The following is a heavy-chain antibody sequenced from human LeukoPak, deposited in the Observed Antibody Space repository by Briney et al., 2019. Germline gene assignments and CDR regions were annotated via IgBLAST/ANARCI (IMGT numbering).Heavy chain of an antibody. CDR3: GSGQWLVGVFY. V-gene: IGHV1-2*02. D-gene: IGHD6-19*01. J-gene: IGHJ4*02. CDR2: INPNSGVT. CDR1: GYTFAGYY. Sequence: ASLKVSCKASGYTFAGYYLHWVRQAPGQGLEWMGGINPNSGVTNYAQKFQGRITMTRDTSITTVYMELSSLTSDDTAVYYCGSGQWLVGVFYWGQGTLVTVSS.